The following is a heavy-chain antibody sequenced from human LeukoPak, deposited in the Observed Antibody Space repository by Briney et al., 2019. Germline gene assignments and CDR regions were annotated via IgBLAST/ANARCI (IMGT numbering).Heavy chain of an antibody. J-gene: IGHJ4*02. D-gene: IGHD2-21*02. Sequence: PSETLSLTCTVSGGSISSGGYYYTWIRQHPGKGLEYIGYIYYSGSTYYNPSLKSRVTMSVDTSKNQFSLKLSSVTAADTAVYYCARDRGDCPDYWGQGTLVTVSS. CDR1: GGSISSGGYY. V-gene: IGHV4-31*03. CDR3: ARDRGDCPDY. CDR2: IYYSGST.